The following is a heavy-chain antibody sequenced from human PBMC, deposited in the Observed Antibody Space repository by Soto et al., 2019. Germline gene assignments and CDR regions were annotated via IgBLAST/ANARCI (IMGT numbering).Heavy chain of an antibody. CDR2: IWYNGGNE. D-gene: IGHD6-13*01. Sequence: QVQLVESGGGVVQPGRSLRLSCAASGFIFSNYGMHWVRQAPGKGLEWVALIWYNGGNEYYAESVKGRFTISRDNSKNTLYLQMNSLRAEDTAVYYCVRDWSWYDYWGQGILVTVSS. V-gene: IGHV3-33*01. CDR3: VRDWSWYDY. J-gene: IGHJ4*02. CDR1: GFIFSNYG.